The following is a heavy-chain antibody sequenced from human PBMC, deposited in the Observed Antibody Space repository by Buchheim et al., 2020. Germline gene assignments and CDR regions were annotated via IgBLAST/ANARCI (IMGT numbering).Heavy chain of an antibody. CDR2: IDQSGNI. J-gene: IGHJ4*02. Sequence: QVQLQESGPGLVKPSGTLSLTCAGSGASISNTYSWNWVRQSPGKGLEGIGEIDQSGNIYYNSFLRSRVTMSLDKAKNQFFRKLTSVTAADTAVYYCARGESFWRGNYPSKFSNYFDYWGQGTL. D-gene: IGHD3-3*01. CDR3: ARGESFWRGNYPSKFSNYFDY. V-gene: IGHV4-4*02. CDR1: GASISNTYS.